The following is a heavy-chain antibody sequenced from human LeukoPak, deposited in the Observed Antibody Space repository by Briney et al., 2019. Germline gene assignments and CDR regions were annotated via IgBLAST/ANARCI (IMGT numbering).Heavy chain of an antibody. J-gene: IGHJ4*02. CDR3: ARDNYGDYGFGY. D-gene: IGHD4-17*01. CDR2: ISGSSSTI. V-gene: IGHV3-48*01. CDR1: GLTFSSYS. Sequence: GGSLRLSCAASGLTFSSYSMNWVRQAPGKGLEWVSYISGSSSTIYYADSVKGRFTISRDNAKNSLYLQMNSLRAEDTAVYYCARDNYGDYGFGYWGQGTLVTVSS.